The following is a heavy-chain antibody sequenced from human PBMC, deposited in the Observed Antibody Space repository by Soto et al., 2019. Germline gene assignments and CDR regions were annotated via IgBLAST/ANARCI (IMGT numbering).Heavy chain of an antibody. V-gene: IGHV1-69*13. CDR2: IIPIFGTA. CDR1: GLTFSSYA. CDR3: ARDSSSFYYYGMDV. J-gene: IGHJ6*02. D-gene: IGHD6-13*01. Sequence: SVKVSCKAAGLTFSSYAISWVRQAPGQEHECMGGIIPIFGTANYAQKFQGRVTSTEDESTSTAYMELSSLRSEDTAVYYCARDSSSFYYYGMDVWVQGTTVTVSS.